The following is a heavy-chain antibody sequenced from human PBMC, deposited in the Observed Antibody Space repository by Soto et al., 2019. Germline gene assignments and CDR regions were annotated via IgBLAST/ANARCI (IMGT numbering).Heavy chain of an antibody. V-gene: IGHV3-21*06. J-gene: IGHJ5*01. CDR3: ARAHEVAWFDS. D-gene: IGHD2-15*01. CDR1: GLSFSSYT. CDR2: ITNRGTHT. Sequence: XASLTLSFRASGLSFSSYTTNWVRQAPGKGLQWVASITNRGTHTYSADSVKGRFTISRDNDKNSLYLQMNNLRAEDTATYYCARAHEVAWFDSWGLGTLVTVSS.